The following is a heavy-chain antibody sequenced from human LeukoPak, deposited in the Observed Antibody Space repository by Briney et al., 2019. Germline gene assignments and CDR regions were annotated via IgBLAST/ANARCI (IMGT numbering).Heavy chain of an antibody. J-gene: IGHJ4*02. CDR2: FDPEDGET. D-gene: IGHD6-13*01. CDR1: GYTFTSYD. V-gene: IGHV1-24*01. CDR3: AIIAAGRTSGGY. Sequence: GASVKVSCKASGYTFTSYDINWVRQAPGKGLEWMGGFDPEDGETIYAQKFQGRVTMTEDTSTDTAYMELSSLRSEDTAVYYCAIIAAGRTSGGYWGQGTLVTVSS.